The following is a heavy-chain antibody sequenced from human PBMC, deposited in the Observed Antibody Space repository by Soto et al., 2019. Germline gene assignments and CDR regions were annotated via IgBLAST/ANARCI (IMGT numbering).Heavy chain of an antibody. CDR3: ARGGGDCSSTRCSAPAY. V-gene: IGHV4-34*01. Sequence: SETLSLTCAVYGGSFSGYCWSWIRQPPGKGLEWIGEINHSGSTNYNPSLKSRVTISVGTSKNQFSLKLSSVTAADTAVYYCARGGGDCSSTRCSAPAYWGQGTLVTVSS. J-gene: IGHJ4*02. CDR2: INHSGST. D-gene: IGHD2-2*01. CDR1: GGSFSGYC.